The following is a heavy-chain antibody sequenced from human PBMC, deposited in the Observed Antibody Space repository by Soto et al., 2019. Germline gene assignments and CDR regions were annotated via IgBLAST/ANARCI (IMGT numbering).Heavy chain of an antibody. CDR1: GFTFSSYA. V-gene: IGHV3-30-3*01. J-gene: IGHJ4*02. Sequence: GGSLRLSIAASGFTFSSYAMHWVRQAPGKGLEWVAVISYDGSNEYYADSVKGRFTISRDNSKNTLYLQMNSLRAEDTAVYYCARDGGSRPGYFDYWGQGTLVTVSS. CDR2: ISYDGSNE. CDR3: ARDGGSRPGYFDY. D-gene: IGHD2-2*01.